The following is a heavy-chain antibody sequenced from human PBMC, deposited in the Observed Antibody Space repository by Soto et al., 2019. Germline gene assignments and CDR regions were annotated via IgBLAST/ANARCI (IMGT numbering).Heavy chain of an antibody. Sequence: GGSLRLSCAASGFTFSSYAMSWVRQAPGKGLEWVSVISGSDDSTYYADSVKGRFTISRDNSRNTLYLQMNSLRAEDTAVYYCAKRSSSSTFDYWGQGTLVTVSS. CDR1: GFTFSSYA. CDR2: ISGSDDST. D-gene: IGHD6-6*01. CDR3: AKRSSSSTFDY. V-gene: IGHV3-23*01. J-gene: IGHJ4*02.